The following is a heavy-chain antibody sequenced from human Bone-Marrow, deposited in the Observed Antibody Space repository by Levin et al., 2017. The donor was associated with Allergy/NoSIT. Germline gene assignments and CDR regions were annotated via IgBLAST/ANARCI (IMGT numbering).Heavy chain of an antibody. Sequence: GGSLRLSCAASGFTFSNYAMSWVRQAPGKGLEGVSAITNRGRTYYADSVKGRFTVSRDNSKNTLYLQMKSLRADDAAVCYCAKAMTTVVPVVDYWGQGTLVTVSS. CDR2: ITNRGRT. CDR3: AKAMTTVVPVVDY. CDR1: GFTFSNYA. D-gene: IGHD4-23*01. V-gene: IGHV3-23*01. J-gene: IGHJ4*02.